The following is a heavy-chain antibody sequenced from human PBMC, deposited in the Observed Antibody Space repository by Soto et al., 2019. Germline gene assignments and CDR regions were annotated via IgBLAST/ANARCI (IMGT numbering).Heavy chain of an antibody. Sequence: SETLSLTCTVSGGSISSYYWSWIRQPPGKGLEWIGYIYYSGSTNYNPSLKSRVTISVDTSKNQFSLKLSSVTAADTAVYYCGRIRVDIVATVFDYWGQGTLVTVSS. V-gene: IGHV4-59*01. CDR2: IYYSGST. CDR3: GRIRVDIVATVFDY. J-gene: IGHJ4*02. D-gene: IGHD5-12*01. CDR1: GGSISSYY.